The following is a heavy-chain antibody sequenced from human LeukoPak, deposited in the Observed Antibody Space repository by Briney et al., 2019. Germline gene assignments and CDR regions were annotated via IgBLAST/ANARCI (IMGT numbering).Heavy chain of an antibody. J-gene: IGHJ4*02. D-gene: IGHD2-15*01. CDR3: ARVNCSGGSCCNDY. Sequence: PSETLSLTCTVSGGSISSYYWSWIRQPPGKGLEWIGYINYSGSTNYNPSLKSRVTISVDTSKNQFSLKLSSVTAADTAVYYCARVNCSGGSCCNDYWGQGTLVTVSS. CDR1: GGSISSYY. CDR2: INYSGST. V-gene: IGHV4-59*08.